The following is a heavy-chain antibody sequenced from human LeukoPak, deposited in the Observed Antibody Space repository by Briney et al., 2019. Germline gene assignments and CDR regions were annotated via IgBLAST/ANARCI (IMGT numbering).Heavy chain of an antibody. CDR2: ISWNSGSI. CDR1: GFTFDDYG. Sequence: GGSLRLSCAASGFTFDDYGMSWVRQAPGKGLEWVSGISWNSGSIGYADSVKGRFTISRDNAKNSLYLQMNSLRAEDTALYYCAKDMRAVDTAMVFDYWGQGTLVTVSS. J-gene: IGHJ4*02. CDR3: AKDMRAVDTAMVFDY. V-gene: IGHV3-9*01. D-gene: IGHD5-18*01.